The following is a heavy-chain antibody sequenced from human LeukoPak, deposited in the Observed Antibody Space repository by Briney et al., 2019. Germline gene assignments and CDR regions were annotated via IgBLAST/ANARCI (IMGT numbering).Heavy chain of an antibody. CDR2: IDESGAST. J-gene: IGHJ4*02. D-gene: IGHD1-1*01. Sequence: GGSLRLSCAASGFTFSSYAMNWVRQPPGEGLEWVSTIDESGASTWYADSVKGRFTISRDNSKNTLYLQMNSLSAEDTAVYYCAKDLGDRNWYFDYWGQGTLVTVSS. CDR3: AKDLGDRNWYFDY. CDR1: GFTFSSYA. V-gene: IGHV3-23*01.